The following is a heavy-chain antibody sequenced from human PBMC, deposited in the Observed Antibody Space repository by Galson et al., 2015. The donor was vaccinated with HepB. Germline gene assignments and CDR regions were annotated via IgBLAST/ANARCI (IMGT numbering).Heavy chain of an antibody. CDR2: IFYTGST. D-gene: IGHD6-13*01. CDR3: VRGRGSTYDY. Sequence: SETLSLTCTVSGGSVHSSNSYWSWVRQPPGKGLERIGYIFYTGSTNFNPSLKSRVTISLDTSKNQFSLKMTSVTTAVTTLYYCVRGRGSTYDYWGQGTLVTVSS. J-gene: IGHJ4*02. CDR1: GGSVHSSNSY. V-gene: IGHV4-61*01.